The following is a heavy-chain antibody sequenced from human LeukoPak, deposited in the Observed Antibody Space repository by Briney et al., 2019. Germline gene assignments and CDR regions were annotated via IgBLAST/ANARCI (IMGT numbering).Heavy chain of an antibody. CDR1: GYSFSTYW. Sequence: GESLKISCKGSGYSFSTYWIAWVRQMPGKDLEWMGIIYPGDSDTRYSPSFQGQVTFPAAKSISTAYLQWSSLKASDTAMYYCARSGYSGYAVDYWGQGTLVTVSS. D-gene: IGHD5-12*01. J-gene: IGHJ4*02. CDR3: ARSGYSGYAVDY. V-gene: IGHV5-51*01. CDR2: IYPGDSDT.